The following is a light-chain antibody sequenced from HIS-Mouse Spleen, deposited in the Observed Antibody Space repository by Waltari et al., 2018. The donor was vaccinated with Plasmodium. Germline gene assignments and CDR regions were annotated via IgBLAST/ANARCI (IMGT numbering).Light chain of an antibody. V-gene: IGLV2-8*01. J-gene: IGLJ3*02. CDR2: EVS. Sequence: QSALTQPPSASGSPGQSVTISCTGTSSDVGGYNYVSWYQQHPVKAPKLMIYEVSKRPSGVPDRFSGSKSGNTASLTVSGLQAEDEADDYCSSYAGSNNWVFGGGTKLTVL. CDR3: SSYAGSNNWV. CDR1: SSDVGGYNY.